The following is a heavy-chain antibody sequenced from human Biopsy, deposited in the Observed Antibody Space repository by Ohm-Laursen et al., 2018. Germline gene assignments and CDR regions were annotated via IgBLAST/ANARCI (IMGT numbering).Heavy chain of an antibody. Sequence: VASVKVSCKPSGFTFNRSAMQWVRQARGQRLEWIGWIVVGGGNTNYAQKFQERVTITRDMSTSTAYMELSSLRSEDTAVYYCASRPNCGGDCSSGFDYWGQGTLVIVSS. CDR1: GFTFNRSA. CDR2: IVVGGGNT. V-gene: IGHV1-58*02. J-gene: IGHJ4*02. D-gene: IGHD2-21*02. CDR3: ASRPNCGGDCSSGFDY.